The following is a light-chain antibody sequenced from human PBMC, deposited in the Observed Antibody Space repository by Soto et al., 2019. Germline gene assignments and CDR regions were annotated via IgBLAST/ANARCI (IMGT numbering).Light chain of an antibody. CDR1: SSNIGSNY. CDR2: DNS. Sequence: SVLTQPPSVSAAPGQKVTISCSGSSSNIGSNYVSWYQQLPGTAPKLLIYDNSQRPSGIPDRFSGSKSGTSATLGITGLQTGDEAVYYCGTWDSSLSAGVFGGGTKLTVL. J-gene: IGLJ2*01. V-gene: IGLV1-51*01. CDR3: GTWDSSLSAGV.